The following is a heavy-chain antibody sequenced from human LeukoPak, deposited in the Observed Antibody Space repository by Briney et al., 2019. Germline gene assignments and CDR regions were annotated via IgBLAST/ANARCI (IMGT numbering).Heavy chain of an antibody. V-gene: IGHV3-30*18. J-gene: IGHJ4*02. CDR1: GFTFNSYG. CDR2: ISYDGNNQ. Sequence: GGSLRLSGAASGFTFNSYGMHWVRQAPGKGLEWVAIISYDGNNQYYSDSVKGRFTISRDNSKNTPHLQMNSLRAEDTAVYYCAKSTHYGSGTYPFDYWGQGTLVTVSS. D-gene: IGHD3-10*01. CDR3: AKSTHYGSGTYPFDY.